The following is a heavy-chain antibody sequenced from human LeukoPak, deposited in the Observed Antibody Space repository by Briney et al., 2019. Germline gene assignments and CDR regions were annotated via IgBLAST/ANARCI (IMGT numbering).Heavy chain of an antibody. Sequence: SETLSLTCTVSGGSINNYYWSWIRQPPGKGLEWIGCIFDNGNTNYNPSLKSRVTISLDTSKNQFSLKLGSVTAADTAVYYCARARYYYGHYFDYWGQGTLVTVSS. CDR3: ARARYYYGHYFDY. V-gene: IGHV4-59*01. CDR2: IFDNGNT. J-gene: IGHJ4*02. D-gene: IGHD3-10*01. CDR1: GGSINNYY.